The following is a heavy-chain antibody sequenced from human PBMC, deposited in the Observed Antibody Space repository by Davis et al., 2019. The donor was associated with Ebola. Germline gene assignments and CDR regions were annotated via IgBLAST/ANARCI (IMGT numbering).Heavy chain of an antibody. CDR2: IRYDGSST. J-gene: IGHJ4*02. V-gene: IGHV3-30*02. CDR3: AKDSGSATDRAAFDY. CDR1: GFTFSRSG. Sequence: GGSLRLSCAASGFTFSRSGMHWVRQAPGKGPEWVAFIRYDGSSTYFADSVKGRFTIYRDNSQKTLYLEMNSLRTEDTAVYYCAKDSGSATDRAAFDYWGQGTLVTVSS. D-gene: IGHD1-26*01.